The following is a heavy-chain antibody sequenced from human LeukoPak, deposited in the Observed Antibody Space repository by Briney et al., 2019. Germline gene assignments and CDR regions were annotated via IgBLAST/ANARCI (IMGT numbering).Heavy chain of an antibody. Sequence: PGGSLRLSCVVSGIPFSDYYMNWIRQAPGKGLEWISYISSSRSYTDYAASVKGRFTISRDNAKSTLYLQMNSLRLEDTAVYFCAAGTAADFCGQGTLVTVSS. CDR1: GIPFSDYY. J-gene: IGHJ4*02. V-gene: IGHV3-11*03. D-gene: IGHD6-13*01. CDR2: ISSSRSYT. CDR3: AAGTAADF.